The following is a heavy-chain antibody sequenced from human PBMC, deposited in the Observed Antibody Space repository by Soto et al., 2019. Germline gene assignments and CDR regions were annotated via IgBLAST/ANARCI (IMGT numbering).Heavy chain of an antibody. CDR1: GFTSSDHY. V-gene: IGHV3-72*01. CDR3: ARAGFGHGLDA. Sequence: EVELVESGGGLVQAGGSLRVSCGVSGFTSSDHYMDWVRQAPGKGLEWVGRTANKRSRYTTEYAASVKGRFIISRDASKHSVYLQMNSLKIEDMAVYYCARAGFGHGLDAWGQGTTVTVSS. J-gene: IGHJ6*02. D-gene: IGHD3-16*01. CDR2: TANKRSRYTT.